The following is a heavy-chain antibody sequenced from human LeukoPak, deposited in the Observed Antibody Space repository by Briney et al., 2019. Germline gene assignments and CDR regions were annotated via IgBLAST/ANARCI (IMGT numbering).Heavy chain of an antibody. Sequence: GGSLRLSCAASGFTFSSYGMHWVRQAPGKGLEWVAFIRYDGSNKYYADSVKGRFTISRDNSKNTLYLQMNSLRAEDTAVYYCAKVAYYGDYESYYYYYMDVWGKGTTVTISS. CDR2: IRYDGSNK. V-gene: IGHV3-30*02. J-gene: IGHJ6*03. CDR3: AKVAYYGDYESYYYYYMDV. CDR1: GFTFSSYG. D-gene: IGHD4-17*01.